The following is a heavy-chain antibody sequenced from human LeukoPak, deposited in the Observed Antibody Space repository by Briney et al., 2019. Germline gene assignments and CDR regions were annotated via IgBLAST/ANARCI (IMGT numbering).Heavy chain of an antibody. CDR2: IRSKANSYAT. CDR3: AKDRSIGTYYTFDH. Sequence: PGGSLRLSCAASGFTFSGSAMHWVRQASGKGLEWVGRIRSKANSYATTYAASVKGRFTISRDDSKNTLYLQMSSLTAADTAVYYCAKDRSIGTYYTFDHWGQGTLVTVSS. CDR1: GFTFSGSA. D-gene: IGHD1-26*01. J-gene: IGHJ4*02. V-gene: IGHV3-73*01.